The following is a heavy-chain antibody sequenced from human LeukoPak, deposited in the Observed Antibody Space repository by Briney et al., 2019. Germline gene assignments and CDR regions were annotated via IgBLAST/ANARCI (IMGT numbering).Heavy chain of an antibody. J-gene: IGHJ4*02. CDR3: ARVASGDMIVVFMYFDY. V-gene: IGHV4-34*01. Sequence: KPSETLSLTYAVYGGSFGCYYWSWIRQPPGKGLEWIGEINHSGSTNYNPSLKSRVTISVDTSKNQFSLKLSSVTAADTAVYYCARVASGDMIVVFMYFDYWGQGTLVTVSS. CDR2: INHSGST. CDR1: GGSFGCYY. D-gene: IGHD3-22*01.